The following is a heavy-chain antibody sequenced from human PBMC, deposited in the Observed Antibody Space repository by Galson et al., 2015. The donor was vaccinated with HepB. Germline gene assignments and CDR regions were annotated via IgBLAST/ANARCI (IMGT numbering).Heavy chain of an antibody. D-gene: IGHD6-13*01. Sequence: SLRLSCAASGFTFSSYWMSWVRQAPGKGLEWVANIKQDGSEKYYVDSVKGRFTISRDNAKNSLYLQMNSLRVEDTAVYYCARDRDSSPYYYYGMDVWGQGTTVTVSS. J-gene: IGHJ6*02. CDR2: IKQDGSEK. CDR3: ARDRDSSPYYYYGMDV. V-gene: IGHV3-7*03. CDR1: GFTFSSYW.